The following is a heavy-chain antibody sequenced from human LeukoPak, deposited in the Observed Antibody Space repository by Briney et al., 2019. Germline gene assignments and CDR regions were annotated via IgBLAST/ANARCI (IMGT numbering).Heavy chain of an antibody. J-gene: IGHJ4*02. CDR2: INSDGSST. CDR3: ARDRDGYNSFDY. CDR1: GFTFSSYW. D-gene: IGHD5-24*01. Sequence: PGGSLRLSCAASGFTFSSYWMHWVRQAPGKGLMWVPRINSDGSSTSYADSVKGRFTISRDNAKNTLYLQMNSLRAEDTAVYYCARDRDGYNSFDYWGQGTLVTVSS. V-gene: IGHV3-74*01.